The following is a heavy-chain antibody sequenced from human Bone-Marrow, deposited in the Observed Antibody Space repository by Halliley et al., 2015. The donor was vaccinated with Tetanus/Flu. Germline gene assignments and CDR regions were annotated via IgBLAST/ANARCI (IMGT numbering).Heavy chain of an antibody. J-gene: IGHJ4*02. CDR2: ISGGSTFR. D-gene: IGHD6-13*01. CDR3: VREGHSSSWADY. Sequence: DWVSYISGGSTFRNYADSVKGRFTISRDNAQTSVHLQMNSLTAEDTGIYFCVREGHSSSWADYWGQGTLVAVS. V-gene: IGHV3-11*06.